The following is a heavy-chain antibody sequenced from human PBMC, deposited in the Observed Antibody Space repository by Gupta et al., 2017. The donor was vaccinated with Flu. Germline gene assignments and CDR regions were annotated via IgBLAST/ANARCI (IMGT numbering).Heavy chain of an antibody. D-gene: IGHD3-16*01. CDR2: IFSNDER. Sequence: QVTLKESGPVLVKPTETLTLTCTVSGFSLNTDRMGVTWIRQPPGKALEWLAHIFSNDERSYSASLKARLTISKDASNRQVVLTLTNVDPADAGIYYCARKGDYSYYGIDVWGQGTTVTVSS. J-gene: IGHJ6*02. CDR3: ARKGDYSYYGIDV. CDR1: GFSLNTDRMG. V-gene: IGHV2-26*01.